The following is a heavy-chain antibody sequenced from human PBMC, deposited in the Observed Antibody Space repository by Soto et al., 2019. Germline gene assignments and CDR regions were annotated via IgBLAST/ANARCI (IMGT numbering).Heavy chain of an antibody. CDR2: IFSNDEK. J-gene: IGHJ2*01. CDR1: GFSFSNARMG. Sequence: QVTLKESGPVMVKPTETLTLSCTVSGFSFSNARMGVSWIRQPPGKALEWLAHIFSNDEKSYSTSLKSRLTISKDTSKSQVVLTMTNMDPVDTATYYCARNAKSKAAAGAGFDLWGRGTLVTVSS. CDR3: ARNAKSKAAAGAGFDL. D-gene: IGHD6-13*01. V-gene: IGHV2-26*01.